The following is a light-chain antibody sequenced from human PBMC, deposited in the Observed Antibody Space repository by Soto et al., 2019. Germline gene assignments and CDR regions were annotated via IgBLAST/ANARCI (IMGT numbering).Light chain of an antibody. J-gene: IGKJ2*01. CDR3: QQYTRYSAYT. CDR2: KAS. V-gene: IGKV1-5*03. CDR1: QTISNW. Sequence: DIQMTQFPSTLSASIGDRVTITCRASQTISNWLAWYRQKPGKAPKLLIYKASSLETGVPSRFSSSGSGTEFTRTITSLQPDDFATYYCQQYTRYSAYTCGQGTRL.